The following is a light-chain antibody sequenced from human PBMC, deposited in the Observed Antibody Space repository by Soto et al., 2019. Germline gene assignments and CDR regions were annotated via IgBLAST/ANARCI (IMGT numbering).Light chain of an antibody. CDR1: QSVSSDS. J-gene: IGKJ1*01. CDR2: DAS. V-gene: IGKV3-20*01. CDR3: QQYGSAPRT. Sequence: EIVLTQSPGTLSLPPGERAVLSCRASQSVSSDSLAWYRQKPGQAPRLLVYDASSRATGIPDRFSGSGSGTDFTLAISRLEPEDFALYYCQQYGSAPRTFGQGTKVEIK.